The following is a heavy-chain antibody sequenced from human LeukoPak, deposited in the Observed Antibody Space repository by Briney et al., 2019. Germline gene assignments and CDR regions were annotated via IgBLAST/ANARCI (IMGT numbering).Heavy chain of an antibody. CDR1: GASVNSFY. Sequence: SETLSLTCTVSGASVNSFYWNWIRQPPGKGLEWIGRIYYSGSPNYNPSLKSRVTMSIDTSKNQFSLKLNSVTAADTAVYFCARGRDLGQDYWGQGTLVTVSS. CDR3: ARGRDLGQDY. V-gene: IGHV4-59*02. J-gene: IGHJ4*02. D-gene: IGHD3-16*01. CDR2: IYYSGSP.